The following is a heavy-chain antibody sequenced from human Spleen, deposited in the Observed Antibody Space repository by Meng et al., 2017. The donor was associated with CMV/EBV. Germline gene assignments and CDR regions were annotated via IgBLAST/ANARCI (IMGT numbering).Heavy chain of an antibody. CDR1: GFTFRGYS. Sequence: GESLKIYCAASGFTFRGYSMNWVRQAPGKGLEWVSSISSSSSYIYYADSVKGRFTISRDNAKIPLYQQMNSLRAEDTAVYYCARDMGECSGGICYGMDVWGQGTTVTVSS. CDR2: ISSSSSYI. CDR3: ARDMGECSGGICYGMDV. V-gene: IGHV3-21*01. J-gene: IGHJ6*02. D-gene: IGHD3-16*01.